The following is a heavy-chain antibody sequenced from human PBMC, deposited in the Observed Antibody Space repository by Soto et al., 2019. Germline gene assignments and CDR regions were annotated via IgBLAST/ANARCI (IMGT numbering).Heavy chain of an antibody. CDR3: SREDTDMVTYGMDV. D-gene: IGHD5-18*01. V-gene: IGHV3-30-3*01. CDR2: ISYDRSNK. J-gene: IGHJ6*02. Sequence: GGSLRLSCAASGFTFSSYAMHWLRQAPGKGLEWVSVISYDRSNKYYADSVKGRFTISRDNSKNTLYLQMNSLRAEDTAVYYCSREDTDMVTYGMDVWGQGTTVTVSS. CDR1: GFTFSSYA.